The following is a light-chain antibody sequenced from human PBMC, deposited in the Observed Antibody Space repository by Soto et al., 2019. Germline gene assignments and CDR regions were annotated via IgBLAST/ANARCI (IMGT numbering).Light chain of an antibody. CDR2: EVS. Sequence: QSALTQPPSASGSPGQSVTISCTGTSSDVGGYNFVSWYQQHPGKAPKLMIYEVSERPSGVPDRFSGSKSGITASLTVSGLQAEDEADYYCSSYAGSNSPVVFGGGTKLTVL. CDR1: SSDVGGYNF. CDR3: SSYAGSNSPVV. V-gene: IGLV2-8*01. J-gene: IGLJ2*01.